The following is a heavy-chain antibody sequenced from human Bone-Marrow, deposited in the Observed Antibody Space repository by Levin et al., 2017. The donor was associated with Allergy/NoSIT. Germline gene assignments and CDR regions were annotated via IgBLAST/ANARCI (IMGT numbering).Heavy chain of an antibody. D-gene: IGHD3-22*01. CDR2: IDWDDDT. CDR3: AREYCDGSGYYKWGFDT. J-gene: IGHJ5*02. CDR1: GFSLSTSGVC. V-gene: IGHV2-70*11. Sequence: SGPTLVKPTQTLTLTCTVSGFSLSTSGVCVSWIRQPPGKALEWLARIDWDDDTDYRTSLKTRLTISTDTAKNQVVLTMTNMNPVDTATYYCAREYCDGSGYYKWGFDTWGQGTLVTVSS.